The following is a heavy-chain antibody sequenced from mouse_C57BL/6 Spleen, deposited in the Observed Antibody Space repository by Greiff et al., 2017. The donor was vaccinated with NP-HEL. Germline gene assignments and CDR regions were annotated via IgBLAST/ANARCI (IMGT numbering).Heavy chain of an antibody. J-gene: IGHJ4*01. V-gene: IGHV2-2*01. D-gene: IGHD3-1*01. CDR1: GFSLTSYG. CDR3: ARRGGLGDYYAMDY. CDR2: IWSGGST. Sequence: VQLVESGPGLVQPSQSLSITCTVSGFSLTSYGVHWVRQSPGKGLEWLGVIWSGGSTDYNAAFISRLSISKDNSKSQVFFKMNSLQADDTAIYYCARRGGLGDYYAMDYWGQGTSVTVSS.